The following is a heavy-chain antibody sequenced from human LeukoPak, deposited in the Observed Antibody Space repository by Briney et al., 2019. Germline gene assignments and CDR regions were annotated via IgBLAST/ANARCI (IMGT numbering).Heavy chain of an antibody. CDR1: GFTFSNDW. J-gene: IGHJ4*02. Sequence: GGSLRLSCAASGFTFSNDWMSWVRQAPGKGLEWVGNIKQDGGDKYYIDSVKGRFTISRDNAKNSLYLQMNSLRAKDTAVYYCARKTVVGSYFDYWGQGTLVTVSS. D-gene: IGHD4-23*01. V-gene: IGHV3-7*03. CDR3: ARKTVVGSYFDY. CDR2: IKQDGGDK.